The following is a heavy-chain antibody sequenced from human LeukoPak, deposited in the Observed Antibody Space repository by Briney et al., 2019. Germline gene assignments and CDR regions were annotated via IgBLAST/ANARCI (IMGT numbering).Heavy chain of an antibody. Sequence: SQTLSLTCAVSGGSISSGGYSWSWIRQPPGKGLEWIGYIYHSGSTYYNPSLKSRVTISVDRSKNQFSLKLSSVTAADTAVYYCAGVYGGNPYNWFDPWGQGTLVTVSS. J-gene: IGHJ5*02. CDR2: IYHSGST. D-gene: IGHD4-23*01. CDR3: AGVYGGNPYNWFDP. CDR1: GGSISSGGYS. V-gene: IGHV4-30-2*01.